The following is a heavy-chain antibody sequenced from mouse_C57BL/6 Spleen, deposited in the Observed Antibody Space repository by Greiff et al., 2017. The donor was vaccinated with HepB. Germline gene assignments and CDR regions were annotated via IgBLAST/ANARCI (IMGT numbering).Heavy chain of an antibody. J-gene: IGHJ4*01. V-gene: IGHV5-4*03. CDR2: ISDGGSYT. Sequence: EVMLVESGGGLVKPGGSLKLSCAASGFTFSSYAMSWVRQTPEKRLEWVATISDGGSYTYYPDNVKGRFTISRDNAKNNLYLQMSHLKSEDTAMYYCASHSPQYYGSSHLYYAMDYWGQGTSVTVSS. CDR1: GFTFSSYA. CDR3: ASHSPQYYGSSHLYYAMDY. D-gene: IGHD1-1*01.